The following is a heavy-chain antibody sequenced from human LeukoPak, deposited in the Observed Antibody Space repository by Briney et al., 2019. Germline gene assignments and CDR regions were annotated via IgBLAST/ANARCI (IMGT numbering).Heavy chain of an antibody. CDR3: TRGTSYCSGGSCYYYHYGMDV. V-gene: IGHV3-49*04. CDR2: IRSKAYGGTT. Sequence: GGSLRLSCTASGFTFGDYAMSWVRQAPGKGLEWVGFIRSKAYGGTTEYAASVKGRFTISRDDSKSIAYLQMNSLKTEDTAVYYCTRGTSYCSGGSCYYYHYGMDVWGQGTTVTVSS. J-gene: IGHJ6*02. CDR1: GFTFGDYA. D-gene: IGHD2-15*01.